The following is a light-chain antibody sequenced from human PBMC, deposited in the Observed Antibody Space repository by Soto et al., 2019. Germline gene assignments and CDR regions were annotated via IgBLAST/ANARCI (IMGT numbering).Light chain of an antibody. Sequence: EERTTLSCRVSQSVTTYLAWYQQNPGQAPRLLISGASTRATGIPDRFSGSGSGTDFTLTIIRLVPEDFAMYYCRQVSASPLRTFAEGTKVDIK. CDR3: RQVSASPLRT. CDR2: GAS. J-gene: IGKJ4*01. CDR1: QSVTTY. V-gene: IGKV3-11*01.